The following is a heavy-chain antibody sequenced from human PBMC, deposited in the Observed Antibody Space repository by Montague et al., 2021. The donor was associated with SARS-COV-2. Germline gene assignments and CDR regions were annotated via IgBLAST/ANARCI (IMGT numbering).Heavy chain of an antibody. D-gene: IGHD6-13*01. CDR1: GDSVGGEGAG. CDR2: RYYRSEWYR. J-gene: IGHJ4*02. V-gene: IGHV6-1*01. CDR3: ARSGYGGGTTWFYFDS. Sequence: CAISGDSVGGEGAGWSSVGQSPERELEWLGGRYYRSEWYRDYALSVRSRLTVNPDTSENQFSLQLNSVTPDDTAVYYCARSGYGGGTTWFYFDSWGPGTLITVSS.